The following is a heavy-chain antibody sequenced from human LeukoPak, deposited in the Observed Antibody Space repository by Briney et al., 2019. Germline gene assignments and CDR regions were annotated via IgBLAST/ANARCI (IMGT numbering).Heavy chain of an antibody. V-gene: IGHV3-48*03. CDR2: ISSRDTST. Sequence: GGSLRLSCAASGFTFSRYEMNWVRQAPGKGLEWISYISSRDTSTSYADSVKGRFTISRDNAKNSLYLQMNSLRAEDTAVYYCARDSGYCSGGTCNHFDYWGQGTLVTVSA. D-gene: IGHD2-15*01. CDR3: ARDSGYCSGGTCNHFDY. CDR1: GFTFSRYE. J-gene: IGHJ4*02.